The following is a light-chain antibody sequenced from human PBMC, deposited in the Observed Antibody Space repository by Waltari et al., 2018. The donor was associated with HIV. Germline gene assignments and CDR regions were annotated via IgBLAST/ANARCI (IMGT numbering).Light chain of an antibody. V-gene: IGLV1-44*01. Sequence: QSVMTQAPSASGTPGQTVTISCSGTSSNIGSNTVNWYQQLPGTAPKLLIYSSDQWPSGVPDRFSGSKSGNSASLAISGLQSEDEADYYCAAWDDSLKAVLFGGGTKVTVL. CDR1: SSNIGSNT. CDR2: SSD. J-gene: IGLJ2*01. CDR3: AAWDDSLKAVL.